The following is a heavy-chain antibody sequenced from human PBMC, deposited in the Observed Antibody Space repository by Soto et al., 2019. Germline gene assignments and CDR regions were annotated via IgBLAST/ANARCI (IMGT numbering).Heavy chain of an antibody. D-gene: IGHD1-26*01. CDR2: IYWDDSK. Sequence: QITLKESGPTLVKPTQTLTLTCTFSGFSLTTDRVGVGWIRQPPGEALEWLAVIYWDDSKTYRPSLESRLTITKDTSKNQVALTMTNMDSLGTATYYCAHAYGGRSLYWGQGTLVTVSS. CDR1: GFSLTTDRVG. V-gene: IGHV2-5*02. J-gene: IGHJ4*02. CDR3: AHAYGGRSLY.